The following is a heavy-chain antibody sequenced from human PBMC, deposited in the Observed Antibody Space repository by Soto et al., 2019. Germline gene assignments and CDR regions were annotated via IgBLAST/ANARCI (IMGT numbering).Heavy chain of an antibody. CDR3: ARDLWGYCGTDCYPLDV. Sequence: PSETLSLTCTVSGGSISRYYWSWIRQPPGKGLEWIGYMYNTGSTVYNPSFKSRVTISVDTSKNQFSLKLNSVTAADTAVYYCARDLWGYCGTDCYPLDVWGQGTKVTVSS. CDR2: MYNTGST. V-gene: IGHV4-59*01. J-gene: IGHJ6*02. CDR1: GGSISRYY. D-gene: IGHD2-21*02.